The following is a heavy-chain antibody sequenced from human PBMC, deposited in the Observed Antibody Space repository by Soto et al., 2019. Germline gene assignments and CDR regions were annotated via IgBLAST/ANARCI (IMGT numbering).Heavy chain of an antibody. CDR3: TTDTYYYGSGSYYQKQNYYYYYGMDV. CDR1: GFTFSNAW. V-gene: IGHV3-15*01. CDR2: IKSKTDGGTT. J-gene: IGHJ6*02. D-gene: IGHD3-10*01. Sequence: GGSLRLSCAASGFTFSNAWMGWVRQAPGKGLEWVGRIKSKTDGGTTDYAAPVKGRFTISRDDSKNTLYLQMNSLKTEDTAVYYCTTDTYYYGSGSYYQKQNYYYYYGMDVWGQGTTVTVSS.